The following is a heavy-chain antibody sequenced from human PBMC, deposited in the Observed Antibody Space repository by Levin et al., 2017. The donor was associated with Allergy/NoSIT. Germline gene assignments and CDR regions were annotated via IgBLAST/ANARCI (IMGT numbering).Heavy chain of an antibody. CDR2: ISFDGRNI. CDR1: GFTFSNFG. D-gene: IGHD6-13*01. J-gene: IGHJ6*02. Sequence: GGSLRLSCATSGFTFSNFGMHWVRQAPGKGLEWLAIISFDGRNILYADSVKGRFSISRDNSNNTLYLEMNSLRADDTALYYCAKEGIAARKYYYVMAVWGQGTTVTVSS. CDR3: AKEGIAARKYYYVMAV. V-gene: IGHV3-30*18.